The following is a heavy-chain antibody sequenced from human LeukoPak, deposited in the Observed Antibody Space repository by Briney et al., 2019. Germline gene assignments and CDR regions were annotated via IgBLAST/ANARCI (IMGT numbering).Heavy chain of an antibody. J-gene: IGHJ4*02. CDR1: GYSFTSYW. V-gene: IGHV5-51*01. CDR2: IYPGDSDT. CDR3: ARRGYYDSSGYYVDY. D-gene: IGHD3-22*01. Sequence: GESLKISCKGSGYSFTSYWIGWVRQMPGKGLEWMWIIYPGDSDTRYSPSFQGQVTISADKSISTAYLQWSSLKASDTAMYYCARRGYYDSSGYYVDYWGQGTLVTVSS.